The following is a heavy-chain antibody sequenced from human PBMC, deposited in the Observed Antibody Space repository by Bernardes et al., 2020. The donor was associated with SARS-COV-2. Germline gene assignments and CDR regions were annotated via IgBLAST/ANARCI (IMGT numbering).Heavy chain of an antibody. CDR2: IYYSGST. D-gene: IGHD6-6*01. V-gene: IGHV4-31*03. CDR1: GGSISSGGYY. Sequence: TLSLTCTVSGGSISSGGYYWTWIRQHPGKGLEWIGYIYYSGSTYYNPSLKSRVTISVDASKNQFSLKLNSVTAADTAMYYCARVYSSSSPYYYYGMDVWGQGTTVTVSS. J-gene: IGHJ6*02. CDR3: ARVYSSSSPYYYYGMDV.